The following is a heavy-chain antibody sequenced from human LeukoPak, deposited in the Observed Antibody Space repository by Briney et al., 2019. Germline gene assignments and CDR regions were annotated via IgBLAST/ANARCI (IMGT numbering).Heavy chain of an antibody. D-gene: IGHD2-2*01. Sequence: GGSLRLSCAASGFTFSSYWMSWVRQAPGKGLEWVANIKQDGSEKYYVDSVKGRFTISRDNSKNTLYLQMNSLRAEDTAVYYCAKAHSRYCSSTSCYPDYWGQGTLVTVSS. CDR2: IKQDGSEK. CDR1: GFTFSSYW. CDR3: AKAHSRYCSSTSCYPDY. J-gene: IGHJ4*02. V-gene: IGHV3-7*01.